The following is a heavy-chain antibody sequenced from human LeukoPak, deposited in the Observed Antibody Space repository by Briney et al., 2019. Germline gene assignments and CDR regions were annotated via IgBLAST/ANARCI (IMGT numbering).Heavy chain of an antibody. J-gene: IGHJ6*03. CDR3: ARQGGYCSASRCPGGFHYMDV. D-gene: IGHD2-15*01. CDR1: GGSMSGYY. CDR2: IYTFGST. V-gene: IGHV4-4*09. Sequence: PSETLSLTCTVSGGSMSGYYWSWIRQPPGKGLEWIGFIYTFGSTKYNPSLKSRVTISGDMSRRQFSLKLASVTAADTAVYFCARQGGYCSASRCPGGFHYMDVWGKGTTVAVSS.